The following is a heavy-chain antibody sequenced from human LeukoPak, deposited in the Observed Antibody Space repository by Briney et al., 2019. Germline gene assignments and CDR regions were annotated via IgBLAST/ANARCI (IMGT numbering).Heavy chain of an antibody. CDR1: GFDGSSIY. V-gene: IGHV3-66*01. D-gene: IGHD4-11*01. CDR2: LYAGGTA. CDR3: AMSRVQHDYDH. J-gene: IGHJ5*02. Sequence: SGGFLRLSCEASGFDGSSIYMNWVRQIPGKGLESVSVLYAGGTAWYRDSVKDRFIVSRDTSKKTLFLHMNNLRVEDTAVYFCAMSRVQHDYDHWGQGTPVVVSS.